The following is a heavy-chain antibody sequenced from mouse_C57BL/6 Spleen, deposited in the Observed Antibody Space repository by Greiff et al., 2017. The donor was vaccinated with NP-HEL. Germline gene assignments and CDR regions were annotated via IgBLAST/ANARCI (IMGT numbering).Heavy chain of an antibody. J-gene: IGHJ4*01. CDR2: IHPNSGST. V-gene: IGHV1-64*01. D-gene: IGHD2-1*01. CDR1: GYTFTSYW. CDR3: AGSHYCGNYEGALDY. Sequence: VQLQQPGAELVKPGASVKLSCKASGYTFTSYWMHWVKQRPGQGLEWIGMIHPNSGSTNYNEKFKSKATLTVDKSSSTAYMQLSSLTSEDSAVYYGAGSHYCGNYEGALDYWGQGTSVTVSS.